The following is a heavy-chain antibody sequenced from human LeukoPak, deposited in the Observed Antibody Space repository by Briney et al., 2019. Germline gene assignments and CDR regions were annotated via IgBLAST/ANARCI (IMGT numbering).Heavy chain of an antibody. Sequence: PGGSLRLSCAASGFTFSNYDMNWVRQAPGKGLEWVSYISSRGYTIYYADSVEGRFTISRDNAKNSLYLQMHSLRAGDTAVYYCARDFVIMIERPRPLDFWGQGTLVTVSS. CDR1: GFTFSNYD. D-gene: IGHD3-22*01. V-gene: IGHV3-48*03. CDR2: ISSRGYTI. CDR3: ARDFVIMIERPRPLDF. J-gene: IGHJ4*02.